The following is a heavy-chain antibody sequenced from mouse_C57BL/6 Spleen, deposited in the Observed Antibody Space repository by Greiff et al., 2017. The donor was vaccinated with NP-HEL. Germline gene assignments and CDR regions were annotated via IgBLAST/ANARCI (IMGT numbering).Heavy chain of an antibody. V-gene: IGHV1-80*01. CDR2: IYPGDGDT. CDR1: GYAFSSYW. J-gene: IGHJ1*03. Sequence: VQLQQSGAELVKPGASVKISCKASGYAFSSYWMNWVKQRPGKGLEWIGQIYPGDGDTNYNGKFKGKATLTADKSSSTAYMQLSSLTSEDSAVYFCARSECNYGYFDVWGTGTTVTVSS. CDR3: ARSECNYGYFDV.